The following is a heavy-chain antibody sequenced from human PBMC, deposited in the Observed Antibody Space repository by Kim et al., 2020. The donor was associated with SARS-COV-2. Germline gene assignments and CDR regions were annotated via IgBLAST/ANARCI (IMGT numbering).Heavy chain of an antibody. V-gene: IGHV3-23*01. Sequence: GGSLRLSCAASGFTFSSYAMSWVRQAPGKGLEWVSALTSDGDDTYYIDSVMGRFTISRDNSKKTLYLEMNSLRAEDTAMYYCTKNPTLTKPSYWGRGTLVTVSS. J-gene: IGHJ4*02. CDR1: GFTFSSYA. CDR3: TKNPTLTKPSY. D-gene: IGHD4-17*01. CDR2: LTSDGDDT.